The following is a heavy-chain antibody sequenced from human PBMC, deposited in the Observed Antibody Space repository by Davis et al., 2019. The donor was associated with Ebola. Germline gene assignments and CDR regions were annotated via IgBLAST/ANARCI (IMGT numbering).Heavy chain of an antibody. D-gene: IGHD1-26*01. V-gene: IGHV4-34*01. Sequence: MPSETLSLTCTVSGGSVSNYYWSWIRQPPGKGLEWIGEINHSGSTNYNPSLKSRVTISVDTSKNQFSLKLSSVTAADTAVYYCARGLGIGSWFDPWGQGTLVTVPS. CDR2: INHSGST. CDR3: ARGLGIGSWFDP. CDR1: GGSVSNYY. J-gene: IGHJ5*02.